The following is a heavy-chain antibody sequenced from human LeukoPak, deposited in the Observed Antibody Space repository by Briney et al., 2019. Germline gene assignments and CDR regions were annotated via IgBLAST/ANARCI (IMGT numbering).Heavy chain of an antibody. Sequence: SETLSLTCTVSGGSITTYYWSWIRQPPGKGLEWIAYFHNSGSTKYNPSLQSRVTISVDTSKNQFSLKLSSLTAADTAVYYCARQEAAVLFFQHWGQGTLVTVSS. D-gene: IGHD6-13*01. CDR3: ARQEAAVLFFQH. V-gene: IGHV4-59*01. J-gene: IGHJ1*01. CDR1: GGSITTYY. CDR2: FHNSGST.